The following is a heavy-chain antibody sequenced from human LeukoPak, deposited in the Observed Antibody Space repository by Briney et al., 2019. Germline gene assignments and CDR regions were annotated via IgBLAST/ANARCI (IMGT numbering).Heavy chain of an antibody. V-gene: IGHV1-18*01. CDR3: ARCCYSNTCYSPWFDP. CDR1: GYIFINYD. D-gene: IGHD2/OR15-2a*01. CDR2: ISAYNGNT. J-gene: IGHJ5*02. Sequence: ASVKVSCKASGYIFINYDISWVRQAPGQGLEWMGWISAYNGNTNYAQKLQGRVTMTTDTSTSTAYMELRSLRSDDTAVYYCARCCYSNTCYSPWFDPWSQGTLVTVSS.